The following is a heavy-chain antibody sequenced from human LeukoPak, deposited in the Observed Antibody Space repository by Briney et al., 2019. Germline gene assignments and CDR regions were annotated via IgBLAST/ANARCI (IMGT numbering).Heavy chain of an antibody. CDR3: ARGLYGYGHTFDY. Sequence: ASVKVSCKASGYTFTSYDINWVRQATGQGLEWMGWMNPNSGSTGYAQKFQGRVTMTRSTSISTAYMELSSPRSEDTAVYYCARGLYGYGHTFDYWGQGTLVTVSS. D-gene: IGHD5-12*01. J-gene: IGHJ4*02. V-gene: IGHV1-8*01. CDR2: MNPNSGST. CDR1: GYTFTSYD.